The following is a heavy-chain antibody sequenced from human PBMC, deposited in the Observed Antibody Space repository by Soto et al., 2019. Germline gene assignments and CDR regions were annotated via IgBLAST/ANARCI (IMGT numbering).Heavy chain of an antibody. CDR2: ISYDGSNK. V-gene: IGHV3-30*18. D-gene: IGHD5-18*01. J-gene: IGHJ6*02. Sequence: GGSLRLSCAASGFTFSSYGMHWVRQAPGKGLEWVAVISYDGSNKYYADSVKGRFTISRDNSKNTLYLQMNSLRAEDTAVYYCAKSPYVDTAMVFYYYGMDVWGQGTTVTVSS. CDR1: GFTFSSYG. CDR3: AKSPYVDTAMVFYYYGMDV.